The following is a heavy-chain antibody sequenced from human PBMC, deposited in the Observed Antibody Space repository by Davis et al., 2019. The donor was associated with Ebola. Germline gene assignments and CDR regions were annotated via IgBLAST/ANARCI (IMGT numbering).Heavy chain of an antibody. CDR1: GGSFSDYY. Sequence: SETLSLTCAVYGGSFSDYYWSWIRQPPGKGLEWIGYISYSGSTNYDPSLKSRVTISVDTSKNQFSLMLNSVTAADSAVYYCAREGDYVFDYWGQGTLVTVSP. V-gene: IGHV4-59*01. CDR2: ISYSGST. CDR3: AREGDYVFDY. J-gene: IGHJ4*02. D-gene: IGHD4-17*01.